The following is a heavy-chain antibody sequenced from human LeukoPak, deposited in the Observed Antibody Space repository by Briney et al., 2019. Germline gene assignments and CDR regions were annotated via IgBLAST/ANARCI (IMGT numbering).Heavy chain of an antibody. J-gene: IGHJ4*02. CDR2: INHSGST. Sequence: SETLSLTCAVYGGSFSGYYWSWIRQPPGKGLEWIGEINHSGSTNYNPSLKSRVTISVDTSKNQFSLKLSSVTAADTAVYYCARLSGVTGTLGRGPPYYFDYWGQGTLVTVSS. V-gene: IGHV4-34*01. CDR3: ARLSGVTGTLGRGPPYYFDY. D-gene: IGHD1-20*01. CDR1: GGSFSGYY.